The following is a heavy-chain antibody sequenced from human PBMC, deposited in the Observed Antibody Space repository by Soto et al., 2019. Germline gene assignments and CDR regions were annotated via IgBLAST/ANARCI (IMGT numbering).Heavy chain of an antibody. CDR2: IYYSGST. CDR3: ARDYYGDYSGGSFDY. Sequence: SETLSLTCTVSGGSISSSSYYWGWIRQPPGKGLEWIGSIYYSGSTYYNPSLKSRVTISVDTSKNQFSLKLSSVTAAGTAVYYCARDYYGDYSGGSFDYWGQGTLVTVSS. CDR1: GGSISSSSYY. V-gene: IGHV4-39*02. J-gene: IGHJ4*02. D-gene: IGHD4-17*01.